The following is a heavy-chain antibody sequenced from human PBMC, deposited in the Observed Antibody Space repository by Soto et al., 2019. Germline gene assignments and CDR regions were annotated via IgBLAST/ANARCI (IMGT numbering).Heavy chain of an antibody. CDR3: ARQYSSGWYHITPVNY. V-gene: IGHV3-30-3*01. J-gene: IGHJ4*02. D-gene: IGHD6-19*01. CDR1: GFTFSSYA. Sequence: QVQLVESGGGVVQPGRSLRLSCAASGFTFSSYAMHWVRQAPGKGLEGVAVISYDGSNKYYADSVKGRFTISRDNSKNTLYLQMNSLRAEDTAVYYCARQYSSGWYHITPVNYWGQGTLVTVSS. CDR2: ISYDGSNK.